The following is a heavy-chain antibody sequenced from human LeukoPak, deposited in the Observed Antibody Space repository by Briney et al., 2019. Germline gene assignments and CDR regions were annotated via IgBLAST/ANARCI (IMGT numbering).Heavy chain of an antibody. CDR2: ISSSSSYI. D-gene: IGHD6-13*01. CDR1: GFTFSSYS. V-gene: IGHV3-21*01. J-gene: IGHJ5*02. CDR3: ARDAAAGPHNWFDP. Sequence: GGALRLSCAASGFTFSSYSMNGVGQAPGKGREGVSSISSSSSYIYYADSVKGRFTISRDNAKNSLYLQMNSLRAEDTAVYYCARDAAAGPHNWFDPWGQGTLVTVSS.